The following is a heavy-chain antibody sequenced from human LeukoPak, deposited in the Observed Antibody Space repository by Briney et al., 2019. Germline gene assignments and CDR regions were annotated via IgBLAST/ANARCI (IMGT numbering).Heavy chain of an antibody. CDR2: IIPIFGTA. V-gene: IGHV1-69*01. J-gene: IGHJ5*02. CDR3: EVTIFGGVRWFGP. D-gene: IGHD3-3*01. Sequence: GASVKVSCKASGGTFSSYAISWVRQAPGQGLEWMGGIIPIFGTANYAQKFRGRVTITADESTSTAYIEMSSLRSEGTAVYYSEVTIFGGVRWFGPWGQGTLVTVSS. CDR1: GGTFSSYA.